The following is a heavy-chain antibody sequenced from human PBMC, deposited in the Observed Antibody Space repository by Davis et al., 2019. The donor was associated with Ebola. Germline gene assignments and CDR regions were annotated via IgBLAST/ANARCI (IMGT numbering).Heavy chain of an antibody. Sequence: ASVKVSCKASGYTFTGYYMHWVRQAPGQGLEWMGWINPNSGGTNYAQKFQGRVTMTRDTSISTAYMELSSLRSEDTAVYYCASDKSLYGSGSYPYWGQGTLVTVSS. D-gene: IGHD3-10*01. CDR3: ASDKSLYGSGSYPY. J-gene: IGHJ4*02. CDR2: INPNSGGT. CDR1: GYTFTGYY. V-gene: IGHV1-2*02.